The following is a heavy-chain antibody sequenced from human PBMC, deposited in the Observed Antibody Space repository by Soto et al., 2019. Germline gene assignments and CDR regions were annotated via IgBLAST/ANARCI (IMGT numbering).Heavy chain of an antibody. CDR2: FDPEDGEP. CDR3: AAQPTYFDFWSDYPPWFDP. J-gene: IGHJ5*02. D-gene: IGHD3-3*01. V-gene: IGHV1-24*01. CDR1: GYTLAGLP. Sequence: ASVKVSCKVSGYTLAGLPIHWVRQAPGKGLEWMGGFDPEDGEPIYAQKFQGRVTMTQDTSTDTAYMEMSSLTSEDTAVYYCAAQPTYFDFWSDYPPWFDPWGQGTLVTVPQ.